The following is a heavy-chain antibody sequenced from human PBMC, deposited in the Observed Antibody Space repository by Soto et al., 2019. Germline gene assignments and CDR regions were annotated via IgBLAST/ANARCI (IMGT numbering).Heavy chain of an antibody. Sequence: QVQLQESGAGLEKPSQTLSLTCAVSGGSISGGGYYWSWIRQHPGKGLEWIGYIYYSGSTYYNPSLKSRVTISVDTSKNQFSLQLSFVTAADTAVYYCARDNFLYDSSGYFHDAFDIWGQGTMVTVSS. D-gene: IGHD3-22*01. CDR1: GGSISGGGYY. V-gene: IGHV4-31*11. CDR3: ARDNFLYDSSGYFHDAFDI. J-gene: IGHJ3*02. CDR2: IYYSGST.